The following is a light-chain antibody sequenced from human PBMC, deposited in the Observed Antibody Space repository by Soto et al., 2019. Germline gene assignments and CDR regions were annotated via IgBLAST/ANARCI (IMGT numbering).Light chain of an antibody. CDR3: LQKYFYPFT. V-gene: IGKV1-39*01. CDR2: AAS. Sequence: DIQMTQSPSSLSASVGDRVTITCRASQSISSYLNWYQQKPGKAPQLLIYAASSLQSGVPSRFSGSGSGTDFTLTISSLQPEDFATYYCLQKYFYPFTFGPGTKVDIK. J-gene: IGKJ3*01. CDR1: QSISSY.